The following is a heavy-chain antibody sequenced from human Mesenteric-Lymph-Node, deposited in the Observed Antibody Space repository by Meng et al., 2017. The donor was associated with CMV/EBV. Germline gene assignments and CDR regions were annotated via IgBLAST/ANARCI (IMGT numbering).Heavy chain of an antibody. J-gene: IGHJ4*02. D-gene: IGHD5-18*01. CDR1: GFTFSSYA. CDR3: ARGHSGDY. CDR2: IDLDGVI. Sequence: GESLKISCEASGFTFSSYAMSWVRQAPGKGLEWVSVIDLDGVIHHADSAKGRFSISKDSSKNMFYLQMNSLRTEDTAVYYCARGHSGDYWGQGTLVTVSS. V-gene: IGHV3-66*02.